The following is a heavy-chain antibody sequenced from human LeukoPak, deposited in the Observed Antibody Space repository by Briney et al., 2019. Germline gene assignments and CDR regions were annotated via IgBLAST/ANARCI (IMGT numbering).Heavy chain of an antibody. CDR3: ARGISGYDYDGLFDY. CDR2: INPNSGGT. CDR1: GYTFTGYY. V-gene: IGHV1-2*06. Sequence: ASVKVSCKASGYTFTGYYMHWVRQAPGQGLEWMGRINPNSGGTNYAQKFQGRVTMTRDTSISTAYMELSRLRSDDTAVYYCARGISGYDYDGLFDYSGQGTLVTVSS. J-gene: IGHJ4*02. D-gene: IGHD5-12*01.